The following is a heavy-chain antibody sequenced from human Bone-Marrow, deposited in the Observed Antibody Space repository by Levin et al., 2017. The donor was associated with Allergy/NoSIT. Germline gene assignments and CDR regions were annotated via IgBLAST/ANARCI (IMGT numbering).Heavy chain of an antibody. Sequence: GESLKISCAASGFTFSSYSMNWVRQAPGKGLEWVSHINSGSSTIYYADSVKGRFTISRDNAKNSLFLQMNSLRDEDTAMYYCTRAKYDTGSKAVGYWGQGTLVTVSS. J-gene: IGHJ4*02. CDR1: GFTFSSYS. D-gene: IGHD1-26*01. V-gene: IGHV3-48*02. CDR2: INSGSSTI. CDR3: TRAKYDTGSKAVGY.